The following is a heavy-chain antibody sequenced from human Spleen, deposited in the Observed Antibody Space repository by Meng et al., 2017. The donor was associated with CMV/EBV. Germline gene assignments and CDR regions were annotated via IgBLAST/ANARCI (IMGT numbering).Heavy chain of an antibody. CDR3: ARAGAAVTTHFDF. CDR1: GYTFTGYS. Sequence: QVQLVQSGAEVKKPGAAVKVSCKASGYTFTGYSLHWVRQAPGQGLEWMGRINPDSGGANYAQKFQGRVTMTRDTSISTAYMELRRLRFDDSAMYYCARAGAAVTTHFDFWGQGTLVTVSS. J-gene: IGHJ4*02. D-gene: IGHD4-17*01. V-gene: IGHV1-2*06. CDR2: INPDSGGA.